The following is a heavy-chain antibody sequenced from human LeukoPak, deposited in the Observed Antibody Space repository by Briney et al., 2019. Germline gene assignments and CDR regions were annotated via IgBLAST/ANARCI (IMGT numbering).Heavy chain of an antibody. CDR2: IDKTTYPT. Sequence: GGSLRLSCAASEFIFSDYAMGWVRQAPGKGLEWVSTIDKTTYPTFYADSVKGRFTISRDNSKNTLYLKMNSLRTEDTAVYFCAKFEGATIPGWFNDYWGQGILVTVSS. CDR3: AKFEGATIPGWFNDY. CDR1: EFIFSDYA. J-gene: IGHJ4*02. V-gene: IGHV3-23*05. D-gene: IGHD6-19*01.